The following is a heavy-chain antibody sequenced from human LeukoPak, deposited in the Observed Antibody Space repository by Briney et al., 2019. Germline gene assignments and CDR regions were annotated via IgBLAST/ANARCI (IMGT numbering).Heavy chain of an antibody. CDR1: GFTFDDYA. V-gene: IGHV3-9*01. CDR3: ARELEWFDP. D-gene: IGHD5-24*01. Sequence: GGSLRLSCAASGFTFDDYAMHWVRQAPGKGLEWVSGISWNGGSIGYADSVKGRFTISRDNAKNTLYLQMNSLRAEDTAVYYCARELEWFDPWGQGTLVTVSS. CDR2: ISWNGGSI. J-gene: IGHJ5*02.